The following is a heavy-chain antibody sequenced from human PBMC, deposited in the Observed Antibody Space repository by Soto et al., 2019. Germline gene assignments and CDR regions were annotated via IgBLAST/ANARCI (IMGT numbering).Heavy chain of an antibody. CDR3: ARTLGGYGYHDY. D-gene: IGHD1-26*01. CDR2: IIPIFGTA. V-gene: IGHV1-69*13. Sequence: GASVKVSCKASGGTFSSYAISWVRQAPGQGLEWMGGIIPIFGTANYAQKFQGRVTITADESTSTAYMELSSLRSEDTAVYCCARTLGGYGYHDYWGQGTLVTVSS. CDR1: GGTFSSYA. J-gene: IGHJ4*02.